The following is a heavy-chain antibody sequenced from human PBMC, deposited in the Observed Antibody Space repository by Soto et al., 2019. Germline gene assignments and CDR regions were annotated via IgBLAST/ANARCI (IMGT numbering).Heavy chain of an antibody. CDR2: ISGSGGST. J-gene: IGHJ4*02. CDR3: AKDHIVVVTPQNDY. Sequence: PGGSLRLSCAASGFTFSSYWMSWVRQAPGKGLEWVSDISGSGGSTYYADSVKGRFTISRDNSKNTLYLQMNSLRAEDTAVYYCAKDHIVVVTPQNDYWGQGTLVTVSS. D-gene: IGHD2-21*02. CDR1: GFTFSSYW. V-gene: IGHV3-23*01.